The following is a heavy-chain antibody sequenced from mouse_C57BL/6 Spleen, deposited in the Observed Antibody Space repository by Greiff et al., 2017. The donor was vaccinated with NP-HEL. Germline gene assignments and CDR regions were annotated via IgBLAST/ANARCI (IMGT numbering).Heavy chain of an antibody. Sequence: VQLQQSGAELARPGASVKLSCKASGYTFTSYGISWVKQRTGQGLEWIGEIYPRSGNTYYNEKFKGKATLTADKSSSTAYMELRSLTSEDSAVYCCAPIYYDYDDGPYWYFDVWGTGTMVTVSS. CDR3: APIYYDYDDGPYWYFDV. J-gene: IGHJ1*03. CDR1: GYTFTSYG. D-gene: IGHD2-4*01. V-gene: IGHV1-81*01. CDR2: IYPRSGNT.